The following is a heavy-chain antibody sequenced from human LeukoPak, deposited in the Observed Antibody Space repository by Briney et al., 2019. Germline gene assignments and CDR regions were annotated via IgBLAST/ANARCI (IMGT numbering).Heavy chain of an antibody. CDR3: ARTYYYDSSGYSDAFDI. V-gene: IGHV4-30-4*01. J-gene: IGHJ3*02. Sequence: SQTLSLTCTVSGGSISSGDYYWSWIRQPPGKGLEWIGYIYYSGSTYYNPSLKSRVTISVDTSKNQFSLKLSSVTAADTAVYYCARTYYYDSSGYSDAFDIWGQGTMVTVSS. CDR2: IYYSGST. CDR1: GGSISSGDYY. D-gene: IGHD3-22*01.